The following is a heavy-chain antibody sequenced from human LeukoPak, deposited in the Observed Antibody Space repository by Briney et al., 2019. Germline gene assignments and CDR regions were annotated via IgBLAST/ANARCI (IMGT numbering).Heavy chain of an antibody. CDR3: AKGIFIKGYVGFDY. Sequence: PGGSLRLSCAASGFTFSSYGMHWVRQAPGKGLEWVAVVSYDGSNKYYADSVKGRFTISRDNSKNTVYLQTNGLRAEDTAVYYCAKGIFIKGYVGFDYWGQGTLVTASS. CDR2: VSYDGSNK. D-gene: IGHD5-12*01. J-gene: IGHJ4*02. V-gene: IGHV3-30*18. CDR1: GFTFSSYG.